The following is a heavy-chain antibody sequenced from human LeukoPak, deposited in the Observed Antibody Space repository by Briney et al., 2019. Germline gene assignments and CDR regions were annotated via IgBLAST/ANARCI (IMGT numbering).Heavy chain of an antibody. CDR1: GFTFSNYW. Sequence: GGSLRLSCAASGFTFSNYWMTWVSQAPGKGLEWVANIKEEGGEKFHVDSVKGRFTISRDNAKKSLYLQMNSLRAEDTAVYFCARVLGCTNGVCHDAFDIWGQGTVVTVSS. V-gene: IGHV3-7*01. D-gene: IGHD2-8*01. J-gene: IGHJ3*02. CDR3: ARVLGCTNGVCHDAFDI. CDR2: IKEEGGEK.